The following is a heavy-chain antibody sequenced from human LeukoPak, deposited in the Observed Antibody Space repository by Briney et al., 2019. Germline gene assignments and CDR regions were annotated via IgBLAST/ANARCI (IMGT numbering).Heavy chain of an antibody. CDR2: IKQDGSEK. V-gene: IGHV3-7*01. D-gene: IGHD2-15*01. Sequence: GGSLRLSCAASGFTFSSYWMSWVRQAPGKGLEWVANIKQDGSEKYYVDSVKGRFTISRDNAKNSLYLQMNSLRAEDTAVYYCARDWYCSGGSCYSNDAFDIWGQGTVVTVSS. J-gene: IGHJ3*02. CDR1: GFTFSSYW. CDR3: ARDWYCSGGSCYSNDAFDI.